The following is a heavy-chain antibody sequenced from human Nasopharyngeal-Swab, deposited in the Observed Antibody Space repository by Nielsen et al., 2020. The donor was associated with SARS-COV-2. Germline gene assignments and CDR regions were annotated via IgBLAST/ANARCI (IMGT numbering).Heavy chain of an antibody. CDR2: IYPGDSDA. V-gene: IGHV5-51*01. J-gene: IGHJ4*02. D-gene: IGHD3-9*01. CDR3: ARPGRYFDWFYFDY. Sequence: VRQMPGKGLEWMGIIYPGDSDARYSPSFQGQVTISADKSISTAYLQWSSLKASDTAMYYCARPGRYFDWFYFDYWGQGTLVTVSS.